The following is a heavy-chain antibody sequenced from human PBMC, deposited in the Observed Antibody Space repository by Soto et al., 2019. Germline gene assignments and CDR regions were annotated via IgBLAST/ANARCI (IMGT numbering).Heavy chain of an antibody. V-gene: IGHV4-30-4*01. CDR2: IYYSGST. CDR3: AGLYGNNFHFDY. CDR1: GGSISSGDYY. Sequence: SETLSLTCIVSGGSISSGDYYWSWIRQPPGKGLEWIGYIYYSGSTYYNPSLKSRVTISVDTPKNQFSLKLSSVTAADTAVYYCAGLYGNNFHFDYWGQGTLVTVSS. J-gene: IGHJ4*02. D-gene: IGHD1-20*01.